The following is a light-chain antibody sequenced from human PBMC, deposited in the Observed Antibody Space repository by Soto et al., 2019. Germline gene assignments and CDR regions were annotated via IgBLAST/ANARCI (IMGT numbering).Light chain of an antibody. CDR3: AAWDGSLSAWV. J-gene: IGLJ3*02. CDR2: RDN. V-gene: IGLV1-47*01. Sequence: SVLTQPPSASGTPGQRVTISCSGSNSNIGGNYVYWYQQLPGTAPKVLIYRDNQRPSGVPDRFSGSKSGTSASLAISGLRSEDEADYYCAAWDGSLSAWVFGGGTKLTVL. CDR1: NSNIGGNY.